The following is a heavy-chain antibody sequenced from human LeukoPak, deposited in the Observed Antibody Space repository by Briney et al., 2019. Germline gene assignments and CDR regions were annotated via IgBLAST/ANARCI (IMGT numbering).Heavy chain of an antibody. J-gene: IGHJ5*02. CDR3: ARRQDIVVVPAAIGWFDP. CDR2: IYYSGST. CDR1: GGSISSSSYY. D-gene: IGHD2-2*01. Sequence: KPSETLSLTCTVSGGSISSSSYYWGWIRQPPGKGLEWIGSIYYSGSTYYNPSLKSRVTISVDTSKNQFSLKLSSVTAADTAVYYCARRQDIVVVPAAIGWFDPWGQGTLVTVSS. V-gene: IGHV4-39*01.